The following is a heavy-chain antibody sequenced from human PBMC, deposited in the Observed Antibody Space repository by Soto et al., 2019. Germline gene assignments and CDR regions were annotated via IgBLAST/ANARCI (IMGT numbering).Heavy chain of an antibody. D-gene: IGHD6-19*01. V-gene: IGHV4-39*01. CDR1: GGSISSSSYY. J-gene: IGHJ5*02. CDR3: ARQLTSSGWDRWWFDP. Sequence: SETLSLTCTVSGGSISSSSYYWGWIRQPPGKGLEWIGSIYYSGSTYYNPNLKSRVTISVDTSKNQYSLKLSSVTAADTAVYYCARQLTSSGWDRWWFDPWGQATLVTVSS. CDR2: IYYSGST.